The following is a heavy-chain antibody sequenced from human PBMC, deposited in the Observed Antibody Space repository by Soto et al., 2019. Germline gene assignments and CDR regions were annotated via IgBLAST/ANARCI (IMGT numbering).Heavy chain of an antibody. D-gene: IGHD1-26*01. CDR2: IIPILGIA. Sequence: QVQLVQTGAEVKKPGSSVKVSCKASGGTFSSYTISWVRQAPGQGLEWMGRIIPILGIANYAQKFQGRVTITADKSTSTAYMELSSLRSEDTAVYYCAREKVVGDRASAFDIWGQGTMVTVSS. J-gene: IGHJ3*02. CDR3: AREKVVGDRASAFDI. V-gene: IGHV1-69*08. CDR1: GGTFSSYT.